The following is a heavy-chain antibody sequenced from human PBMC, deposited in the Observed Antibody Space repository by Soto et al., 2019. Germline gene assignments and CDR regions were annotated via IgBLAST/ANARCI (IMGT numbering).Heavy chain of an antibody. V-gene: IGHV4-4*07. D-gene: IGHD4-4*01. CDR3: ARAYSTYYYYYYGMDV. Sequence: SETLSLTCTVSGGSISSYYWSWIRPPAGKGLEWIGRIYTSGSTNYNPSLKSRVTMSVDTSKNQFSLKLSSVTAADTAVYYCARAYSTYYYYYYGMDVWGQGTTVNVSS. CDR1: GGSISSYY. J-gene: IGHJ6*02. CDR2: IYTSGST.